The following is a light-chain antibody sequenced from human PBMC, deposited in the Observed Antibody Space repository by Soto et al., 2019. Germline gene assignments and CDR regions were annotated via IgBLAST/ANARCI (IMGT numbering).Light chain of an antibody. V-gene: IGLV2-14*01. CDR1: SSDVGGYNY. CDR3: SAYTSSSTLVV. J-gene: IGLJ2*01. CDR2: EVS. Sequence: QSAMTQPASVSGSPGHSITISCTGTSSDVGGYNYVSWYQQHPGKAPKLMIYEVSNRPSGVSNRFSGSNSGNTASLTISGLQAEYEADYYCSAYTSSSTLVVFCGGTKLTVL.